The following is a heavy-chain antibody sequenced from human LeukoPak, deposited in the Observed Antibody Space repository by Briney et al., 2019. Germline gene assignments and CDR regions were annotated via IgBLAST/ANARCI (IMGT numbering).Heavy chain of an antibody. CDR1: GGTFSSYA. CDR2: IIPIFGTA. D-gene: IGHD3-22*01. V-gene: IGHV1-69*13. Sequence: SVKVSCKASGGTFSSYAISWVRQAPGQGLEWMGGIIPIFGTANYAQKFQGRVTITADESTRTAYMELSSLRSEDTAVYYCARGRDSSGYYPPYYWYFDLWGRGTLVTVSS. CDR3: ARGRDSSGYYPPYYWYFDL. J-gene: IGHJ2*01.